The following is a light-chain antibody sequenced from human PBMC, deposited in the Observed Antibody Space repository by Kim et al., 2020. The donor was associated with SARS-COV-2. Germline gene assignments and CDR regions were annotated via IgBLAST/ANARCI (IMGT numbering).Light chain of an antibody. V-gene: IGKV3-20*01. CDR3: QQYGSSPLT. J-gene: IGKJ4*01. Sequence: SPGERSTLSCRASQRVSSSYLAWYQQKPGQAPRLLISCASSRATGIPDRFSGSGSGTDFTLTISRLEPEDFAVYYCQQYGSSPLTFGGGTKVDIK. CDR2: CAS. CDR1: QRVSSSY.